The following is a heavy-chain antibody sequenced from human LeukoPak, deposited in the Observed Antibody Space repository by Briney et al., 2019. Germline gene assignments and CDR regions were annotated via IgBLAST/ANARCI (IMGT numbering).Heavy chain of an antibody. V-gene: IGHV3-9*01. J-gene: IGHJ4*02. CDR3: AKGASSGWSPYDY. CDR1: GFTFDDYA. CDR2: ISWNSGSI. Sequence: GGSLRLSCAASGFTFDDYAMHWVRQAPGKGLEWVSGISWNSGSIGYADSVKGRFTISRDNAKNSLYLQMNSLRAEDTALYYCAKGASSGWSPYDYWGQGTLVTVSS. D-gene: IGHD6-19*01.